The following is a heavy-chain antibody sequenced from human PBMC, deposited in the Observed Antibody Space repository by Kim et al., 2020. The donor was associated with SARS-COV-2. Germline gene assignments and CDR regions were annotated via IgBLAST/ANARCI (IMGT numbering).Heavy chain of an antibody. CDR1: GGSISSYY. CDR3: ARDMRLCSGGSCPGGWFDP. CDR2: IYYSGST. Sequence: SETLSLTCTVSGGSISSYYWSWIRQPPGKGLEWIGYIYYSGSTNYNPSLKSRVTISVDTSKNQFSLKLSSVTAADTAVYYCARDMRLCSGGSCPGGWFDP. D-gene: IGHD2-15*01. V-gene: IGHV4-59*01. J-gene: IGHJ5*02.